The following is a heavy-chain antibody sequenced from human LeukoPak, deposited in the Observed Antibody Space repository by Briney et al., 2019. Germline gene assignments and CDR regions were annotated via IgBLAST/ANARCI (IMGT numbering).Heavy chain of an antibody. CDR2: IIPIFGTA. J-gene: IGHJ6*03. Sequence: SVKVSCKASGGTFSSYAISWVQQAPGQGLEWMGGIIPIFGTANYAQKFQGRVTITADESTSTANMELSSLRSEDTVVYYCARAYYYDSSGYYYDYYYYMDVWGKGTTVTVSS. CDR1: GGTFSSYA. D-gene: IGHD3-22*01. V-gene: IGHV1-69*01. CDR3: ARAYYYDSSGYYYDYYYYMDV.